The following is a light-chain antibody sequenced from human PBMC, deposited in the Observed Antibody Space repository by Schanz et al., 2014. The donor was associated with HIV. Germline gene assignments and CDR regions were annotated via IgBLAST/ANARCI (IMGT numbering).Light chain of an antibody. Sequence: DIQMTQSPSSLSASVGDTVTITCRASQTVSGHLSWYQHKTGKPPKLLIYGTSYLETGVPSRFSGSGSETDFTLTISSLEPEDIAVYYCQQYGGSPYTFGQGTKLEIK. CDR1: QTVSGH. V-gene: IGKV1-39*01. J-gene: IGKJ2*01. CDR3: QQYGGSPYT. CDR2: GTS.